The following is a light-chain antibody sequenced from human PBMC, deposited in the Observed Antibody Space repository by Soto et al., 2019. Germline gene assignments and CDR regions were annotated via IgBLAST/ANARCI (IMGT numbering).Light chain of an antibody. CDR3: QQYYTTPRT. CDR1: QSVLYSSNNKNY. V-gene: IGKV4-1*01. J-gene: IGKJ1*01. CDR2: WAS. Sequence: DIVMTQSPDSLTVSLDERATINCKSSQSVLYSSNNKNYLAWYQQKPGQPPKLLIYWASTRESGVSDRFSGSGSGTDFTLTISSLQAEDVAVYYCQQYYTTPRTFGQGTKVELK.